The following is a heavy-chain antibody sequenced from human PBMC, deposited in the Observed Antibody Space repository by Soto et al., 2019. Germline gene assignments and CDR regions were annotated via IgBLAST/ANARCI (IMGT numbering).Heavy chain of an antibody. CDR1: GFTFSSYS. V-gene: IGHV3-21*01. J-gene: IGHJ4*02. CDR3: ARDSGYDLAFDY. Sequence: EVQLVESGGGLVKPGGSLRLSCAASGFTFSSYSMNWVRQAPGKGLEWVSSISSSSSYIYYADSVKGRFTISRDNAKNSLYLQMNSLRAEDTAVYYCARDSGYDLAFDYWGQGTLVTVSS. CDR2: ISSSSSYI. D-gene: IGHD5-12*01.